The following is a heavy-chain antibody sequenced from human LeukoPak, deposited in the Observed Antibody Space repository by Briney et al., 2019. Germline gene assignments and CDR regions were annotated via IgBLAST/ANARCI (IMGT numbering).Heavy chain of an antibody. Sequence: GASVKVSCKASGYTFTNYGIRWVRQAPGQGLEWMGWSSTYNGNTKYAQKLQGRVTMTTDTSTSTAYMELRSLRSDDTAVYYCARATAYYDSSGYYYGNWFDPWGQGTLVTVSS. CDR2: SSTYNGNT. V-gene: IGHV1-18*01. CDR3: ARATAYYDSSGYYYGNWFDP. D-gene: IGHD3-22*01. J-gene: IGHJ5*02. CDR1: GYTFTNYG.